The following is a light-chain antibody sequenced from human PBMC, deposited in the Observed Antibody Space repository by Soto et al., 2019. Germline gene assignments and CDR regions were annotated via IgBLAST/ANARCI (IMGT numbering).Light chain of an antibody. CDR1: QSVSSY. CDR2: DAS. Sequence: EIVLTQSPATLSVSPGERATLSCSASQSVSSYLAWYQQKPGQAPRLLIYDASNRATGIPARFSGSGSGTDFTLTISSLEPEDFAVYYCQQRSNWPPITFGQGTKVDI. J-gene: IGKJ1*01. CDR3: QQRSNWPPIT. V-gene: IGKV3-11*01.